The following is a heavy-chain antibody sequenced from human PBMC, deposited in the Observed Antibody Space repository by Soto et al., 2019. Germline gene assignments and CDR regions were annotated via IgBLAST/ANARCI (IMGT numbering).Heavy chain of an antibody. D-gene: IGHD2-15*01. CDR1: GGTFSSYA. J-gene: IGHJ6*02. CDR3: ASCSGGSCYPYYYYGMDV. Sequence: QVQLVQSGAEVKKPGSSVKVSCKASGGTFSSYAISWVRQAPGQGLEWMGGIIPIFGTANYAQQFQGRVTITADESTSTAYIELSSLRSEDTAVYYCASCSGGSCYPYYYYGMDVWGQGTTVTVSS. CDR2: IIPIFGTA. V-gene: IGHV1-69*01.